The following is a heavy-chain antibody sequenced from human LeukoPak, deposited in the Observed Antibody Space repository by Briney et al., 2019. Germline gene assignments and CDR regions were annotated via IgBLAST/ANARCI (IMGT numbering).Heavy chain of an antibody. Sequence: PGGSLRLSCAASGFTVSSNYMNWVRQAPGKGLEWVPVIYTGGNTYYAESVKGRFTISRDNSKNTLDLQMHSLRAEDTAVYYCASPSSGQSFDIWGQGTMVTVSS. CDR1: GFTVSSNY. V-gene: IGHV3-53*01. J-gene: IGHJ3*02. CDR3: ASPSSGQSFDI. CDR2: IYTGGNT. D-gene: IGHD6-19*01.